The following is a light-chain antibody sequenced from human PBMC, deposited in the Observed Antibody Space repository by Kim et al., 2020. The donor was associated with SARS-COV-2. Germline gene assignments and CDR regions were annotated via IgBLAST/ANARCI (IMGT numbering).Light chain of an antibody. CDR2: RNT. J-gene: IGLJ3*02. CDR3: QSYDSSLPWV. Sequence: GRRVTISCTGSSSYVGADHDVHWYQHLPGTAPNLLIFRNTNRPSGVPDRFSGSKSGTSASLAITGLQPEDEGDYYCQSYDSSLPWVFGGGTQLTVL. CDR1: SSYVGADHD. V-gene: IGLV1-40*01.